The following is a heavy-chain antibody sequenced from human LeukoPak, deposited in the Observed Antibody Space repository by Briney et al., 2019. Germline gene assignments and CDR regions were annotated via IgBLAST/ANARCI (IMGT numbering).Heavy chain of an antibody. CDR3: ATSIAVARGFDY. CDR2: INPNSGGT. J-gene: IGHJ4*02. Sequence: ASVKVSCKASGYTFTGYYMHWVRQAPGQGLEWMGRINPNSGGTNYAQKFQGRVTMTRDTSISTAYMELSRLRSYDTAVYYCATSIAVARGFDYWGQGTLVTVSS. V-gene: IGHV1-2*06. D-gene: IGHD6-19*01. CDR1: GYTFTGYY.